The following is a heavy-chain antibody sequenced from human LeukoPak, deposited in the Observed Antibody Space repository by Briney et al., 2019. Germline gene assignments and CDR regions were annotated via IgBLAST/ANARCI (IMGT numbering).Heavy chain of an antibody. D-gene: IGHD1-14*01. CDR2: IYTSGST. CDR3: ARAGPQEPTYPRYYYYGMDV. V-gene: IGHV4-4*07. Sequence: SETLSLTCTVSGGSISDYYWSWIRQPAGKGLEWIGRIYTSGSTIYSPSLKSRVTMSIDTSKNQFSLKLSSVTAADTAVYYCARAGPQEPTYPRYYYYGMDVWGQGTTVTVSS. J-gene: IGHJ6*02. CDR1: GGSISDYY.